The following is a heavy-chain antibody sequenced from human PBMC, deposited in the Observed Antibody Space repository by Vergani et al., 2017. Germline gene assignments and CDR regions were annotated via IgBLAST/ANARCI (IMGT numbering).Heavy chain of an antibody. CDR3: ARGTPEMAISYWYFDL. Sequence: QVQLQQWGAGLLKPSETLSLTCAVYGGSFSGYYWSWIRQPPGKGLEWIGEINHSGSTNYNPSLKSRVTISVDTSKNQFSLKLSSVTAADTAVYYCARGTPEMAISYWYFDLWGRGTLVTVSS. CDR1: GGSFSGYY. J-gene: IGHJ2*01. D-gene: IGHD5-24*01. V-gene: IGHV4-34*01. CDR2: INHSGST.